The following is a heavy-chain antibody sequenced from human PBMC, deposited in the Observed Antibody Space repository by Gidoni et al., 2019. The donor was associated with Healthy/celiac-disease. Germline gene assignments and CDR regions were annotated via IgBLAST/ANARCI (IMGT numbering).Heavy chain of an antibody. CDR3: ARVDGAYCGGDCYANWFDP. J-gene: IGHJ5*02. D-gene: IGHD2-21*01. V-gene: IGHV4-59*01. CDR2: IYYSGST. Sequence: QVQLQESGPGLVKPSETLSLTCTVSGGSISSYDWSWIRQPPGKGLEWIGYIYYSGSTNYNPSLKSRVTISVDTSKNQFSLKLSSVTAADTAVYYCARVDGAYCGGDCYANWFDPWGQGTLVTVSS. CDR1: GGSISSYD.